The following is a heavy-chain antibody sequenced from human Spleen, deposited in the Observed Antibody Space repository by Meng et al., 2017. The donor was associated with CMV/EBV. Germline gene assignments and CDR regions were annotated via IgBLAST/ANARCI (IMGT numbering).Heavy chain of an antibody. CDR1: GGSFSSFY. CDR2: INQSGIT. D-gene: IGHD6-13*01. CDR3: ARDSWFQEGFDY. Sequence: QLYQAAVALSQPPHTLYPTFACYGGSFSSFYWHWIRQPPWKALEWIGEINQSGITNYNPSLKNRVTTSVDTSKNQFSLKLSSVTAADTAVYYCARDSWFQEGFDYWGQGTLVTVSS. V-gene: IGHV4-34*01. J-gene: IGHJ4*02.